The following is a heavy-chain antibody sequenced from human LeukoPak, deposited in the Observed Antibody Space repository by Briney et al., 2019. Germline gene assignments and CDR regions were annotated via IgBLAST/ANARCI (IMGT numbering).Heavy chain of an antibody. CDR1: GGTFSSYA. CDR2: IIPIFGTA. Sequence: GASVKVSCKASGGTFSSYAISWVRQAPGQGLEWMGGIIPIFGTANYAQTFQGRVTITTDESTSTAYMELSSLRSEDTAVYYCARDEREYHDILTGYYTTWGQGTLVTVSS. CDR3: ARDEREYHDILTGYYTT. J-gene: IGHJ5*02. V-gene: IGHV1-69*05. D-gene: IGHD3-9*01.